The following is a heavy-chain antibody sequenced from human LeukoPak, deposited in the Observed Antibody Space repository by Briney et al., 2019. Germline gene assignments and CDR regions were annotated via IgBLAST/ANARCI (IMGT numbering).Heavy chain of an antibody. CDR3: ARDKGQYGYYFDY. CDR1: GYTFTGYY. D-gene: IGHD2-8*01. V-gene: IGHV1-2*02. J-gene: IGHJ4*02. CDR2: INPNSGGT. Sequence: ASVNVSCKASGYTFTGYYMHWVRQAPGQGLEWMGWINPNSGGTKYAQKFQGRVTMTRDTSISTAYMELSRLRSDDTAVYYCARDKGQYGYYFDYWGQGTLVTVSS.